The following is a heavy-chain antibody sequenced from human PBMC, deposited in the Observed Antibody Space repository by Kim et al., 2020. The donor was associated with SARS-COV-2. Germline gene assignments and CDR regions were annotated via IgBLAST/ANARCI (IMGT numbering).Heavy chain of an antibody. V-gene: IGHV1-18*01. CDR2: ISAYNGNT. CDR3: ARDGDCSSTSCQKPSVIYYGYGMDV. J-gene: IGHJ6*02. CDR1: GYTFTSYG. Sequence: ASVKVSCKASGYTFTSYGISWVRQAPGQGLEWMGWISAYNGNTNNAQKLQGRVTMTTDTSTSTAYMELRSLRSDDTAVYYCARDGDCSSTSCQKPSVIYYGYGMDVWGQGTTVTVSS. D-gene: IGHD2-2*01.